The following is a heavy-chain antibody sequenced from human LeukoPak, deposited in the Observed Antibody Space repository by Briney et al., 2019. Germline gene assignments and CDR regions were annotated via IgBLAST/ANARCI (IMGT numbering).Heavy chain of an antibody. V-gene: IGHV1-2*02. CDR3: ARDQDLGNWFDP. CDR2: INPNSGGT. J-gene: IGHJ5*02. CDR1: GYTFTGYY. Sequence: ASVKVSCKASGYTFTGYYMHWVRRAPGQGLEWMGWINPNSGGTNYAQKFQGGVTMTRDTSISTAYMELSRLRSDDTAVYYGARDQDLGNWFDPWGQGTLVTVSS.